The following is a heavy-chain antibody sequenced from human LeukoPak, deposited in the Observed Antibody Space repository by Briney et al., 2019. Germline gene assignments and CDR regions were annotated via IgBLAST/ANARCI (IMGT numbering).Heavy chain of an antibody. Sequence: AGGSLRLSCAASGFTFSSYWMSWVRQAPGKGLEWVANIKQDGSEKYYVDSVKGRFTISRDNAKNSLYLQMNSLRAEDTAVYYCARERVTHYYYYGMDVWGQGTTVTVSS. V-gene: IGHV3-7*01. D-gene: IGHD2-21*02. CDR3: ARERVTHYYYYGMDV. CDR2: IKQDGSEK. CDR1: GFTFSSYW. J-gene: IGHJ6*02.